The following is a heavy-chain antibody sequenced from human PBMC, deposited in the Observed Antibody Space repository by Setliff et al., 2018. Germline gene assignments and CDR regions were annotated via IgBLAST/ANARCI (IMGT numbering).Heavy chain of an antibody. J-gene: IGHJ6*03. CDR3: AREGRSSTRGWYMDA. CDR2: VYHRGST. Sequence: SETLSLTCTVSNFSLTSGFFWAWVRQPPGKGLEWIATVYHRGSTDYKPSLKSRATISVDTSKNQFFLKLTSMTAADTAVYFCAREGRSSTRGWYMDAWGKGTSVTV. D-gene: IGHD2-2*01. V-gene: IGHV4-38-2*02. CDR1: NFSLTSGFF.